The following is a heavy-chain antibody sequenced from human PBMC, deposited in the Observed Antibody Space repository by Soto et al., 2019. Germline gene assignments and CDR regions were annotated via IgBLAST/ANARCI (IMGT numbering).Heavy chain of an antibody. J-gene: IGHJ4*02. CDR2: IYWDDDK. Sequence: QITLKESGPTLVKPTQTLTLTCTFSGFSLSTSGVGVGWIRQPPGKALEWLELIYWDDDKRYSPSLKSRLTITKDTSKNQVVLTMTNMDPVDTATYYCAHSLIPNWGSRGAFDYWGQGTLVTVSS. CDR1: GFSLSTSGVG. D-gene: IGHD7-27*01. V-gene: IGHV2-5*02. CDR3: AHSLIPNWGSRGAFDY.